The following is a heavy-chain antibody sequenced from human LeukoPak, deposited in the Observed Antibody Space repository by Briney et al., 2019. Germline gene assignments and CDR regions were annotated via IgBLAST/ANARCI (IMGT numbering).Heavy chain of an antibody. Sequence: PGRSLRLSCAASGFTFSSYGMHWVRQAPGKGLEWVAVIWYDGSNKYYADSVKGRFTISRDNSKNTLYLQMNSLRAEDTAVYYCAKNYYYDSSGYYYFDYWGQGTLVTVSS. CDR2: IWYDGSNK. V-gene: IGHV3-33*06. D-gene: IGHD3-22*01. CDR1: GFTFSSYG. J-gene: IGHJ4*02. CDR3: AKNYYYDSSGYYYFDY.